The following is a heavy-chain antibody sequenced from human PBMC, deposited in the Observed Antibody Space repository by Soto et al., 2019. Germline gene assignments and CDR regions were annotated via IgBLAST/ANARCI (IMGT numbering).Heavy chain of an antibody. CDR3: ARSPTMIRRPYNWFDP. Sequence: QVQLVQSGAEVKKPGSSVKVSCKASGGTFSSYAISWVRQAPGQGLEWMGGIIPIFGTANYAQKFQGRVKITADETPSTAYMELSSLRTEDTAVYYCARSPTMIRRPYNWFDPWGQGTLVTVSS. V-gene: IGHV1-69*01. D-gene: IGHD3-22*01. J-gene: IGHJ5*02. CDR1: GGTFSSYA. CDR2: IIPIFGTA.